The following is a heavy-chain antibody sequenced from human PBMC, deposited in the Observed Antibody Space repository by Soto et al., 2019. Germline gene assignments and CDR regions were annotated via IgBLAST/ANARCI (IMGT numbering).Heavy chain of an antibody. V-gene: IGHV4-30-2*01. D-gene: IGHD4-17*01. CDR2: IYHSGST. CDR3: ARTTVTYYLDY. Sequence: SETLSLTCAVSGGSISSGGYSWSWIRQPPGKGLEWIGYIYHSGSTYYNPSLKSRVTISVDRSKNQFSLKLSSVTAADTAVYYCARTTVTYYLDYWGQGTMVTVYS. J-gene: IGHJ4*02. CDR1: GGSISSGGYS.